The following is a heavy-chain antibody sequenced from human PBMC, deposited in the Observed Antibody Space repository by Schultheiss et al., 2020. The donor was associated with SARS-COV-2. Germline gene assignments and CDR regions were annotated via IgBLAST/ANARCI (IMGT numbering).Heavy chain of an antibody. CDR3: ARAYCSSTSCYSGDGMDV. Sequence: GESLKISCAASGFTFSSYAVHWVRQAPGRGLEWVSSITTSSSQISYADSVKGRFTISRDNAKNSLYLQMNSLRAEDTAVYYCARAYCSSTSCYSGDGMDVWGQGTTVTVSS. CDR1: GFTFSSYA. V-gene: IGHV3-21*01. D-gene: IGHD2-2*01. CDR2: ITTSSSQI. J-gene: IGHJ6*02.